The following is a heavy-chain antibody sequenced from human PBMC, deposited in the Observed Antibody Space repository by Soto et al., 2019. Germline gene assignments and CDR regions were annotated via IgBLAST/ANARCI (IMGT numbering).Heavy chain of an antibody. D-gene: IGHD2-2*01. CDR1: GFTFSSYA. CDR2: ISYDGSNK. Sequence: QVQLVESGGGVVQPGRSLRLSCAASGFTFSSYAMHWVRQAPGKGLEWVAVISYDGSNKYYADSVKGRFTISRDNSKNTLYLQMNSLRAEDTAVYYCARDGDIVVVPAAIGARGMDVWGQGTTVTVSS. V-gene: IGHV3-30-3*01. J-gene: IGHJ6*02. CDR3: ARDGDIVVVPAAIGARGMDV.